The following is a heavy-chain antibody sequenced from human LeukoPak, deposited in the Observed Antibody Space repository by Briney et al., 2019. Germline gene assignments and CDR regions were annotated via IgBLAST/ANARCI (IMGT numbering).Heavy chain of an antibody. D-gene: IGHD3-10*01. V-gene: IGHV1-18*01. CDR3: ARSYGSGNPYYYYYMDV. Sequence: GASVKVSCKASGYTFTSYGISWVRQAPGQGLEWMGWISAYNGNTNYAQKLQGRVTMTTDTSTSTAYMELRSLRSDDTAVYYCARSYGSGNPYYYYYMDVWGKGTTVTISS. J-gene: IGHJ6*03. CDR2: ISAYNGNT. CDR1: GYTFTSYG.